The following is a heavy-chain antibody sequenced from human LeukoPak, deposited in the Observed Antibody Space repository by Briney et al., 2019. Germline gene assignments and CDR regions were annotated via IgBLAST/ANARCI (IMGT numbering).Heavy chain of an antibody. CDR1: GDQISQNNYY. CDR2: HHYGMST. V-gene: IGHV4-39*01. D-gene: IGHD6-25*01. Sequence: PSETLSLTCVVSGDQISQNNYYWAWIRQAPGKSLEWIGSHHYGMSTHSNPSLKSRVTISVDTFQNQFSLILTSVTAADTAVYYCARHRDASGSFGYFEFWGQGTPVTVSS. CDR3: ARHRDASGSFGYFEF. J-gene: IGHJ4*02.